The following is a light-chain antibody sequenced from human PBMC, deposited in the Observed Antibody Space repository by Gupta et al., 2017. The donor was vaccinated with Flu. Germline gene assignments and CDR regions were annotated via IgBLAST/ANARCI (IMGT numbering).Light chain of an antibody. V-gene: IGKV4-1*01. J-gene: IGKJ1*01. Sequence: LAVFLGERDTINCKSSLSVFDNKNYLAWYQQRPGQPPKLLIYWASTRESGVPDRFSGSGSGTDFTLTISSLQAEDVAVYYCQQDDKNPQTFGQGTKVEIK. CDR2: WAS. CDR1: LSVFDNKNY. CDR3: QQDDKNPQT.